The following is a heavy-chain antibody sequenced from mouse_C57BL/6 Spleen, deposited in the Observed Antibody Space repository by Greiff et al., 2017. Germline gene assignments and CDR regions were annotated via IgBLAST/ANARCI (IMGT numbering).Heavy chain of an antibody. V-gene: IGHV1-12*01. J-gene: IGHJ2*01. Sequence: SGAELVRPGASVKMSCKASGYTFTSYNMHWVKQTPRQGLEWIGAIYPGNGDTSYNQKFKGKATLTVDKSSSTAYMQLSSLTSEDSAVYFCARSTTVVATGGYFDYWGQGTTLTVSS. CDR2: IYPGNGDT. CDR3: ARSTTVVATGGYFDY. CDR1: GYTFTSYN. D-gene: IGHD1-1*01.